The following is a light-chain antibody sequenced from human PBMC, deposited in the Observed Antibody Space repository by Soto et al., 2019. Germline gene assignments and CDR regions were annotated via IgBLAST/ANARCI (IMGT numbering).Light chain of an antibody. CDR1: SSNIGAGYD. CDR3: QSYDSSLSADV. CDR2: GNS. Sequence: QPVLTQPPSVSGAPGQRVTISCTGSSSNIGAGYDVHWYQQLPGTAPKLLIYGNSNRPSGVPDRFSGSKSGTSASLAITGLQAEDEVDYYCQSYDSSLSADVFGTGTKLTVL. V-gene: IGLV1-40*01. J-gene: IGLJ1*01.